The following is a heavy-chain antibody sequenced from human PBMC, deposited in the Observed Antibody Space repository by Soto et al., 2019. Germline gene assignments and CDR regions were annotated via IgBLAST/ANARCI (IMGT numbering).Heavy chain of an antibody. Sequence: GGSLRLSCAASVFTFRTYWMHWGRQAPGKGLVWVSRINSDGSNTNYADSVKGRFTISRDNSKMTLFLQMNSLRAEDTAVYYCAKDDKYSESKHAFDIWGQGTMVTVSS. J-gene: IGHJ3*02. CDR1: VFTFRTYW. CDR2: INSDGSNT. CDR3: AKDDKYSESKHAFDI. D-gene: IGHD1-26*01. V-gene: IGHV3-74*01.